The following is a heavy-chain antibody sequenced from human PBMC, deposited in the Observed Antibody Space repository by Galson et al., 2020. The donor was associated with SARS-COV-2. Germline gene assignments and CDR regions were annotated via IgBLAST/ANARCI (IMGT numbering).Heavy chain of an antibody. CDR1: RFTVSANY. CDR2: IYSDGST. Sequence: ESLKISCTATRFTVSANYMSWVRQAPGKGLEWVPLIYSDGSTSYADSVKGRITISRDTSKNTLYLQMNSLRAEDSAVYYCARDRGGGYGLDVWGQGTTVSVSS. J-gene: IGHJ6*02. D-gene: IGHD3-16*01. CDR3: ARDRGGGYGLDV. V-gene: IGHV3-53*01.